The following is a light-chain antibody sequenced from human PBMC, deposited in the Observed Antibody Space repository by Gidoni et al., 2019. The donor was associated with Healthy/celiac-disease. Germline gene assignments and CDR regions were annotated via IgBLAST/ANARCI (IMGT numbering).Light chain of an antibody. CDR3: KQSYSTPR. J-gene: IGKJ1*01. V-gene: IGKV1-39*01. Sequence: DIKMTQSPSLLSASVGHIVTITCRASQTISSYLKWYQQKPGKVPKLLLYSESSLQSGVPSMFSGSGSVTDFTRTISSLQPEDFATYYFKQSYSTPRFGQGTKVEIK. CDR2: SES. CDR1: QTISSY.